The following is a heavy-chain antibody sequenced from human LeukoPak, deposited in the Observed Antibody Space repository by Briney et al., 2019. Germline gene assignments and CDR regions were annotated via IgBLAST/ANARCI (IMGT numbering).Heavy chain of an antibody. J-gene: IGHJ4*02. D-gene: IGHD3-3*01. CDR1: GFTFSSYA. CDR2: ISGSGGST. Sequence: GGSLRLSCAASGFTFSSYAMSWVRQAPGKGLEWVSAISGSGGSTYYADSVKGRFTISRDNSKNTLYLQMNSLRAEDTALYYCARCGYDFWSGYYRKPTVFDYWGQGTLVTVSS. CDR3: ARCGYDFWSGYYRKPTVFDY. V-gene: IGHV3-23*01.